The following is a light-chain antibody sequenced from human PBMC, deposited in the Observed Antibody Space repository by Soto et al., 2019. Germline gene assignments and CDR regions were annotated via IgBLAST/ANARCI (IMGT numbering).Light chain of an antibody. CDR3: QQYGTSPFT. J-gene: IGKJ2*01. CDR1: QSVTSIY. V-gene: IGKV3-20*01. Sequence: EVVLTQSPGSLSLSPGERATLSCRASQSVTSIYFAWFQKKPGQAPRLLLYATSTRASGIPDRCTGSGSGTDFTLTISRLEPEDVAVYYCQQYGTSPFTFGQGTQLDIK. CDR2: ATS.